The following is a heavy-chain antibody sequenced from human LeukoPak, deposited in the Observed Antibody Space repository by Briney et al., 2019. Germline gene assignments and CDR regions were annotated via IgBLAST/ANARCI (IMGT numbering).Heavy chain of an antibody. CDR3: ARTVGYGGNPFYGVDY. CDR2: IYPGDPDT. J-gene: IGHJ4*02. V-gene: IGHV5-51*01. D-gene: IGHD4-23*01. Sequence: RGESLKISCKGSGYSFTSYWIGWVRQMPGKGLEWMGIIYPGDPDTRYSPSFQGQVTISADKSISTAYLQWSSLKASDTAMYYCARTVGYGGNPFYGVDYWGQGTLVTVSS. CDR1: GYSFTSYW.